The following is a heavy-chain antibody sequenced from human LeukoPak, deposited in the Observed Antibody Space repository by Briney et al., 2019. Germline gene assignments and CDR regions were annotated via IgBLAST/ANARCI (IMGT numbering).Heavy chain of an antibody. V-gene: IGHV4-59*01. CDR3: ARVNGGLPCYAFDI. D-gene: IGHD7-27*01. J-gene: IGHJ3*02. CDR1: GGSISSYY. CDR2: VYLSGLT. Sequence: PSETLSLTCTVSGGSISSYYWSWIRQPPGMRLEWMGYVYLSGLTNYNPSLKSRVTISVDTSKNKFSVKLSSVTAADTAAYSCARVNGGLPCYAFDIWSPGTMVTVSS.